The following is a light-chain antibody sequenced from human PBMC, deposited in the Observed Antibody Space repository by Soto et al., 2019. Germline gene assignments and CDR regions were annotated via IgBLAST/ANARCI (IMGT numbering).Light chain of an antibody. CDR3: SSYTSSVYV. Sequence: QSALTQPASVSGSPGQSITISCTGTSSDVGSYNYVSWYQQHPGKAPKLMIYAVSNRPSGVSNRFSGSKSGNTASLTISGLQAEDEADYYCSSYTSSVYVFGTGTKLTVL. CDR2: AVS. V-gene: IGLV2-14*01. J-gene: IGLJ1*01. CDR1: SSDVGSYNY.